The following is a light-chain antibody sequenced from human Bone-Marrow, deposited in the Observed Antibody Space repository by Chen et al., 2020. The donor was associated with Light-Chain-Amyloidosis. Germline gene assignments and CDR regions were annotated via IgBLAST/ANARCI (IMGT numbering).Light chain of an antibody. Sequence: EIVLMQPPCTRSWSLGEGANLSSRASQTISSNYLTWCQKKFGQAPRLLIYCSSSRATGIPDRFTGSGSGTDFTLTINRLEPEDFAMYYCQLYGTSPLTFGGGTKVEIK. CDR3: QLYGTSPLT. CDR2: CSS. J-gene: IGKJ4*01. CDR1: QTISSNY. V-gene: IGKV3-20*01.